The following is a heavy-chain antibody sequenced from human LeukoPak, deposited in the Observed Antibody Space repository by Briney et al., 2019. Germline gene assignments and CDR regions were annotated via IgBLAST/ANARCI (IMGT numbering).Heavy chain of an antibody. CDR2: IYYSGST. J-gene: IGHJ6*02. CDR3: ARVVAAAGPFYYYYGMDV. CDR1: GGSISSGDYY. Sequence: SQTLSLTCTVSGGSISSGDYYWSWIRQPPGKGLEWIGYIYYSGSTYYNPSLKSRVTISVDTSKNQFSLKLGSVTAADTAVYYCARVVAAAGPFYYYYGMDVWGQGTTVTVSS. V-gene: IGHV4-30-4*01. D-gene: IGHD6-13*01.